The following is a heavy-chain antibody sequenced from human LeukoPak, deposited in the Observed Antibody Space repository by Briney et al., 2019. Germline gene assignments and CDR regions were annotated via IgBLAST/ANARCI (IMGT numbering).Heavy chain of an antibody. D-gene: IGHD3-3*01. CDR1: GGSFSGYY. V-gene: IGHV4-34*01. Sequence: PSETLSLTCAVYGGSFSGYYWSWIRQPPGKGLEWIGEINHSGSTNYNPSLKSRVTISVDTSKNQFSLKLSSVTAADTAVYYCARVITIRYYDFWSGSQGDYFDYWGQGTLVTVSP. CDR3: ARVITIRYYDFWSGSQGDYFDY. CDR2: INHSGST. J-gene: IGHJ4*02.